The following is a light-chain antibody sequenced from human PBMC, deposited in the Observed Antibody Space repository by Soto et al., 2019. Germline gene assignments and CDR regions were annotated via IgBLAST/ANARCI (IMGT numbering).Light chain of an antibody. CDR3: QQSYNTLT. V-gene: IGKV1-39*01. CDR1: QSISSY. CDR2: AAS. Sequence: DIQMTQSPSSLSASVGDRFTVTCRASQSISSYLNWYQQKPGKAPKLLIYAASSLQSGVPSRFSGTGSGTDFTLTISSLQPEDFATYYCQQSYNTLTFGGGTKVDIK. J-gene: IGKJ4*01.